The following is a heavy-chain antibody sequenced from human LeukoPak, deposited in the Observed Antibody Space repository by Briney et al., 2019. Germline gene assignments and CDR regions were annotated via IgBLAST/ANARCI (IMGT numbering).Heavy chain of an antibody. CDR3: ARTWDFWSGYLGD. CDR2: ISSNGGST. J-gene: IGHJ4*02. V-gene: IGHV3-64*01. D-gene: IGHD3-3*01. Sequence: PGGSLRLSCAASGFTFSSYAMHWVRQAPGKGLEYVSAISSNGGSTYYANSVKGRFTISRDNSKNTLYLQMGSLRAEDMAVYYCARTWDFWSGYLGDWGQGTLVTVSS. CDR1: GFTFSSYA.